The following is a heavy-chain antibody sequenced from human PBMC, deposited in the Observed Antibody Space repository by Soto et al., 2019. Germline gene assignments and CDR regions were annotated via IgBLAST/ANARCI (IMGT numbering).Heavy chain of an antibody. J-gene: IGHJ2*01. D-gene: IGHD1-26*01. CDR1: GMTFSSYG. Sequence: QVQLVESGGGVVQPGRSLRLSCAASGMTFSSYGMYWVRQAPGKGLEWVAVIWFDGTNKYYADSVKGRFIISRDNSKNTLFLQMNGLRAEDTAVYYCARLLGGNSFGYFDLWGRGTLVTVSS. CDR3: ARLLGGNSFGYFDL. V-gene: IGHV3-33*01. CDR2: IWFDGTNK.